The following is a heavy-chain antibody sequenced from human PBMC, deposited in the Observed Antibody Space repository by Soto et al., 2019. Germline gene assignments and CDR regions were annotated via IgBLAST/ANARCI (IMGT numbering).Heavy chain of an antibody. CDR3: ARDLKFGQADY. V-gene: IGHV4-4*07. Sequence: SETLSLTCTVSGGSISSYYWTWIRQPSGKGLEWIGRIYTSGSTNYNPSLKSRVTMSVDTSKNQFSLKLSSVTAADTAVYYCARDLKFGQADYWGQGSQVTSPQ. CDR1: GGSISSYY. J-gene: IGHJ4*02. D-gene: IGHD3-10*01. CDR2: IYTSGST.